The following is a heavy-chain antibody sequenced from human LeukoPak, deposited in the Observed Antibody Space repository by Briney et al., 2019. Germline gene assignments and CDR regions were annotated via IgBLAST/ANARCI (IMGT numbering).Heavy chain of an antibody. CDR1: GFTFSRYA. CDR2: MSSSGESP. J-gene: IGHJ4*02. CDR3: AKKRRDGYNPFDY. Sequence: GGSLRLSCAASGFTFSRYAMSWVRQAPGKRLEWVCGMSSSGESPYYADSVKGRFTISRDNSKNTLYLEINSLRAEDTAVYYCAKKRRDGYNPFDYLGQGTLVIVSS. V-gene: IGHV3-23*01. D-gene: IGHD5-24*01.